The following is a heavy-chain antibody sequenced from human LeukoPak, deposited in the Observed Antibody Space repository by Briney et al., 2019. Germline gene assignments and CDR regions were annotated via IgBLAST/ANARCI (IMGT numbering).Heavy chain of an antibody. CDR1: GFTFSSYS. CDR3: ARDDLSYYYGSGSYPFDY. CDR2: ISSSSSYI. D-gene: IGHD3-10*01. J-gene: IGHJ4*02. Sequence: PGGSLRLSCAASGFTFSSYSMNWVRQAPGKGLEWVSSISSSSSYIYYADSVKGRFTISRDNAKNSLYLQMNGLRAEDTAVYYCARDDLSYYYGSGSYPFDYWGQGTLVTASS. V-gene: IGHV3-21*01.